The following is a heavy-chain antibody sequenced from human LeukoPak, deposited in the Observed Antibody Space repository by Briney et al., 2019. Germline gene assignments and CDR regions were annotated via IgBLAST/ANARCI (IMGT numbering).Heavy chain of an antibody. J-gene: IGHJ3*01. CDR2: ILISGRT. Sequence: SETLSLTCTVSAGSISTYYWSWIRQPAGKGLEWIGRILISGRTNYNPSLKSRLTMSADTSKNQFSLILNSVTAADTAVYYCAVGRPRNATRLDDGYDFWGQGTMVTVSS. CDR3: AVGRPRNATRLDDGYDF. V-gene: IGHV4-4*07. D-gene: IGHD1-1*01. CDR1: AGSISTYY.